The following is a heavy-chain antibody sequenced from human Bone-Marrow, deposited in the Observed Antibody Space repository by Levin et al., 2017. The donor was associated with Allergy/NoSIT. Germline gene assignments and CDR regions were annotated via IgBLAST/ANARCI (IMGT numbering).Heavy chain of an antibody. V-gene: IGHV3-9*01. Sequence: GGSLRLSCAASGFKFDDYAMHWVRQAPGKGLEWVSGISWNSGTIGYADSVKGRFTISRDNAKNSMYMQMNSLRGEDTAWYYCAKDRGSSGEYYYGMDGWGQGTTVTVSS. J-gene: IGHJ6*02. CDR3: AKDRGSSGEYYYGMDG. CDR1: GFKFDDYA. CDR2: ISWNSGTI. D-gene: IGHD6-19*01.